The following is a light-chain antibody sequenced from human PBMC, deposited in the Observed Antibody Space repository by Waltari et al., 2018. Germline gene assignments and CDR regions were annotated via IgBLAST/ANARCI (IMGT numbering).Light chain of an antibody. CDR1: SNDVGGYDF. Sequence: QSALTQPASVSGSPGQSITISCTGSSNDVGGYDFVSWYQQHPGKAPKLIIYDVSDRPSGVSNRLSGSKSGNTASLTISGLQAGDEAGYYCSSYRDSSTRIFGGGTKLTVL. J-gene: IGLJ2*01. V-gene: IGLV2-14*03. CDR2: DVS. CDR3: SSYRDSSTRI.